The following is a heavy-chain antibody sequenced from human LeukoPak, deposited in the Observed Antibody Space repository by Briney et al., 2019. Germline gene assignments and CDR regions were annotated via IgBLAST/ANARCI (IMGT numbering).Heavy chain of an antibody. Sequence: GGSLRLSCAASGFTFSSYAMSWVRQAPGKGLEWASTSSASGGTTYYADSMKGRFTISRDNSKNTLYLQMNSLRAEDTAVYYCAKMSDGSGYFVLSNWGQGTLVTVSS. J-gene: IGHJ4*02. CDR3: AKMSDGSGYFVLSN. V-gene: IGHV3-23*01. CDR2: SSASGGTT. CDR1: GFTFSSYA. D-gene: IGHD3-22*01.